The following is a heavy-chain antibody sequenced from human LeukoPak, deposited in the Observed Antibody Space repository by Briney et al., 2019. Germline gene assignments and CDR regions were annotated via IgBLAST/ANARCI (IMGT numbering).Heavy chain of an antibody. J-gene: IGHJ3*02. CDR2: ISYDGSNK. CDR1: GFTFSSYA. D-gene: IGHD2-2*01. Sequence: PGGSLRLSCAASGFTFSSYAMHWVRQAPGKGLEWVAVISYDGSNKYYADSVKGRFTISRDNSKNTLYLQMNSLRAEDTAVYYCARATSWGDAFDIWGQGTMVTVSS. V-gene: IGHV3-30-3*01. CDR3: ARATSWGDAFDI.